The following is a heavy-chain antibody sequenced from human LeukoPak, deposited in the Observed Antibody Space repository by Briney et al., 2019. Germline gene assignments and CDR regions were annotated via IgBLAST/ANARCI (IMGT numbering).Heavy chain of an antibody. CDR1: GGIFSSFL. D-gene: IGHD3-3*01. Sequence: ASVRVSCRASGGIFSSFLINWVRQAPGQGLEWMGIINPSGGSTSYAQKFQGRVTMTRDTSTSTVYMELSSLRSEDTAVYYCARDGSVENLEWPDFDYWGQGTLVTVSS. J-gene: IGHJ4*02. CDR2: INPSGGST. CDR3: ARDGSVENLEWPDFDY. V-gene: IGHV1-46*03.